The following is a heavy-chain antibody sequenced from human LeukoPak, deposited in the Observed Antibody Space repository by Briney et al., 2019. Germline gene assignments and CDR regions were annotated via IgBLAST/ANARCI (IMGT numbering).Heavy chain of an antibody. J-gene: IGHJ4*02. CDR3: ARDRIAAAGPPDGKYYFDY. D-gene: IGHD6-13*01. CDR1: GFTFSSYS. CDR2: ISSSSSTI. Sequence: PGGSLRLSCAASGFTFSSYSMNWVRQAPGKGLEWVSYISSSSSTIYYADSVKGRFTISRDNAKNSLYLQMNSLRAEDTAVYYCARDRIAAAGPPDGKYYFDYWGQGTLVTVSS. V-gene: IGHV3-48*01.